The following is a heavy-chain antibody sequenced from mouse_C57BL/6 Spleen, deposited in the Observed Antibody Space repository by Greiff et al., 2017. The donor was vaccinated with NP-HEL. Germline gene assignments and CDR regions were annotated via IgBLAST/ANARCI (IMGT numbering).Heavy chain of an antibody. D-gene: IGHD1-1*01. J-gene: IGHJ3*01. CDR2: IWGGGST. CDR3: AKRDYGSSPFAY. Sequence: VQLQESGPGLVAPSQSLSITCTVSGFSLTSYGVDWVRQPPGKGLEWLGGIWGGGSTNYNSAPMSRLNINKDNSKNQVFLKMNSLQTDDTAMYYCAKRDYGSSPFAYWGQGTLVTVSA. CDR1: GFSLTSYG. V-gene: IGHV2-9*01.